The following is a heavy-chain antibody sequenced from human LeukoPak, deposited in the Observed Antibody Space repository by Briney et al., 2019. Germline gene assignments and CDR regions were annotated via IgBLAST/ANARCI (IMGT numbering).Heavy chain of an antibody. J-gene: IGHJ4*02. CDR3: AKIGFFLVVVPAASGDY. CDR1: GFTFSSYG. Sequence: PGGSLRLSFSASGFTFSSYGMHWVRQAPGKRLEWVAVISYDGSNKYYADSVKGRFTNSRDNSKNTLYLQMNSLRTEDTAVYYCAKIGFFLVVVPAASGDYWGQGTLVTVSS. V-gene: IGHV3-30*18. D-gene: IGHD2-2*01. CDR2: ISYDGSNK.